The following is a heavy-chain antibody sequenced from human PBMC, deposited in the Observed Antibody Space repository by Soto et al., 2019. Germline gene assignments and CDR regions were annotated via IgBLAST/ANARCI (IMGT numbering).Heavy chain of an antibody. D-gene: IGHD6-13*01. V-gene: IGHV4-34*01. CDR2: INHSGST. J-gene: IGHJ4*02. CDR3: ARRTFSSRDLDY. Sequence: SETLSLTCAVYGGSFSGYYWSWIRQPPGKGLEWIGEINHSGSTNYNPSLKSRVTISVDTSKNQFSLKLSSVTAADTAVYYCARRTFSSRDLDYWGQGTLVTVSS. CDR1: GGSFSGYY.